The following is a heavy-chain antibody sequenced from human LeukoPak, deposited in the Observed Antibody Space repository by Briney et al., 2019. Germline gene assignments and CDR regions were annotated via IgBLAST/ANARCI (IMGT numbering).Heavy chain of an antibody. CDR1: GGSISSSSYY. V-gene: IGHV4-39*01. Sequence: SETLSLTCTVSGGSISSSSYYWGWIRQPPGKGLEWIGSIYYSGSAYYNPSLKSRVTISVDTSKNQFSLKLSSVTAADTAVYYCARQSFSPIVVVPAAILYYYMDVWGKGTTVTVSS. D-gene: IGHD2-2*01. CDR3: ARQSFSPIVVVPAAILYYYMDV. J-gene: IGHJ6*03. CDR2: IYYSGSA.